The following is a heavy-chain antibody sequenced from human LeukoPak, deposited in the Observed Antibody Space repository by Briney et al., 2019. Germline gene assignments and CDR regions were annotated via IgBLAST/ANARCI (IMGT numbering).Heavy chain of an antibody. CDR1: GGTFSSYA. V-gene: IGHV1-69*05. Sequence: ASVKVSCKASGGTFSSYAISWVRQAPGQGLEWMGGIIPIFGTANYAQKFQGRVTMTRDTSTSTVYMELSSLRSEDTAVYYCARDLFSPDEWAAGLPWGQGTLVTVPS. D-gene: IGHD6-13*01. CDR2: IIPIFGTA. J-gene: IGHJ5*02. CDR3: ARDLFSPDEWAAGLP.